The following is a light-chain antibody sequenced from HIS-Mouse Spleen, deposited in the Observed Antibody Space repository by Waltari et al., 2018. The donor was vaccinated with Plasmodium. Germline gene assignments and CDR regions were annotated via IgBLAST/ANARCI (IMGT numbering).Light chain of an antibody. CDR1: KGISSW. V-gene: IGKV1-12*01. Sequence: DIQMTQSPSSVSASVGDRVTITCRASKGISSWLAWYQQKPVKAPKLLIYAASSLQSGVPSRFSGSGSWTDFTLTISSLQPEDFATYYCQQANSFPWTFGQGTKVEIK. J-gene: IGKJ1*01. CDR3: QQANSFPWT. CDR2: AAS.